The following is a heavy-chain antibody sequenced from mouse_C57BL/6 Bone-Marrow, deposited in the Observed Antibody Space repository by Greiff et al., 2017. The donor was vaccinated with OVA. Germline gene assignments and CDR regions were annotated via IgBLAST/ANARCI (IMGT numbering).Heavy chain of an antibody. D-gene: IGHD1-1*01. CDR2: ISSGSSTI. Sequence: EVHLVEPGGGLVKPGGSLKLSCAASGFTFSDYGMHWVRQAPEKGLEWVAYISSGSSTIYYADTVKGRFTISRDNAKNTLFMQMTSLRSEDTAMYCWATTDGDYWGQGTTLTVSS. CDR1: GFTFSDYG. V-gene: IGHV5-17*01. CDR3: ATTDGDY. J-gene: IGHJ2*01.